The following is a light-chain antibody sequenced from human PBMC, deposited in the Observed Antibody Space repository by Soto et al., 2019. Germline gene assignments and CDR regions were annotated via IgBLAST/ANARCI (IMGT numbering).Light chain of an antibody. CDR3: SSYTTTSTRV. V-gene: IGLV2-14*01. CDR1: SRDVGNYNF. Sequence: QSVLTQPASVSGSPGQSITISCTGTSRDVGNYNFVSWYQQYPDKAPKLMIYEVSNRPSGVSNRFSGSKFANTASLTISGLQAEDEAVYYCSSYTTTSTRVFGTGTKATVL. CDR2: EVS. J-gene: IGLJ1*01.